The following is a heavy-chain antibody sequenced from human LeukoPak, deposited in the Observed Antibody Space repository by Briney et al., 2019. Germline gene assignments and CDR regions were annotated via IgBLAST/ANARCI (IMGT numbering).Heavy chain of an antibody. D-gene: IGHD3-16*01. CDR2: INSDGSST. Sequence: SGGSLRLSCAASGFTFSSYWMHWVRHAPGKGPVWVSRINSDGSSTNYADSVKGRFTISRDNAKNTLPLQMNSLRAEDTAVYYCVRAWGTGWFDPWGQGTLVTVSS. V-gene: IGHV3-74*01. J-gene: IGHJ5*02. CDR1: GFTFSSYW. CDR3: VRAWGTGWFDP.